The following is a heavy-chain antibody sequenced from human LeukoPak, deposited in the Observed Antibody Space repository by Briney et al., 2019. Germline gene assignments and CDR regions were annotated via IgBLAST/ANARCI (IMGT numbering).Heavy chain of an antibody. V-gene: IGHV3-7*01. Sequence: GGSLRLSCAASGFIFSSYWMTWIRQAPGKGLEWVANMKYDGSEKYYVDSVKGRFTISRDNAKNSLYLQMNSLRAEDTAVYYCARDIEAAGLFLDYWGQGTLVTVSS. D-gene: IGHD6-13*01. CDR1: GFIFSSYW. CDR2: MKYDGSEK. CDR3: ARDIEAAGLFLDY. J-gene: IGHJ4*02.